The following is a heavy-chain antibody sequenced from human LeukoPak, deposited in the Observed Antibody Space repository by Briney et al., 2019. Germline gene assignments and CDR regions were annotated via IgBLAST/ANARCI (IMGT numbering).Heavy chain of an antibody. D-gene: IGHD6-19*01. J-gene: IGHJ4*02. CDR3: ARDRTILGIAVAGKAVDY. V-gene: IGHV1-18*01. CDR2: ISAYNGNT. CDR1: GYTFTSYG. Sequence: ASVKVSCKASGYTFTSYGISWVRQAPGQGLEWMGWISAYNGNTNYAQKLQGRVTMTTDTSTSTAYMELRSLRSDDTAVYYCARDRTILGIAVAGKAVDYWGQGTLVTVSS.